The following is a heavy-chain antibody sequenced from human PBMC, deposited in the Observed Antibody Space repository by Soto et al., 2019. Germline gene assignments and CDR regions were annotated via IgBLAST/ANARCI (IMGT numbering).Heavy chain of an antibody. CDR2: IYYSGST. Sequence: PSETLSLTCTVSGGSISSGDYYWSWIRQAPGKGREWIGYIYYSGSTYYNPSLKSRVTISVDTSKNQFSLKMSSVTAADTAVYYCARASSSSSRKNWFDPWGQGTLVTVSS. J-gene: IGHJ5*02. D-gene: IGHD2-2*01. CDR1: GGSISSGDYY. CDR3: ARASSSSSRKNWFDP. V-gene: IGHV4-30-4*01.